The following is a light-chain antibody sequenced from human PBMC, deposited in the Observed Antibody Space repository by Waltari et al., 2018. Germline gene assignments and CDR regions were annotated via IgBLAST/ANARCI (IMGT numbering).Light chain of an antibody. J-gene: IGLJ2*01. CDR3: SSYTDDTTLDVI. CDR1: TSDVGSYHY. Sequence: QSALTQPASVSGSPGQTITIPCTGTTSDVGSYHYVSWYQRHPGKAPKLIIYDVYIRPSGVSSLFSVSTSGNTASLTISGLQAEDEGDYYCSSYTDDTTLDVIFGGGTKLTVL. V-gene: IGLV2-14*03. CDR2: DVY.